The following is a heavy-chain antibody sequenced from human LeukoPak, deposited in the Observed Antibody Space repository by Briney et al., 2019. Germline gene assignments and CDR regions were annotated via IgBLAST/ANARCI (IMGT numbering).Heavy chain of an antibody. CDR1: GGSISSYY. D-gene: IGHD6-19*01. V-gene: IGHV4-59*01. Sequence: SETLSLTCTVSGGSISSYYWSWIRQPPGQGLEWIGYIYYSGSTNYNPSLKSRVTISVDTSKNQFSLKLSSVTAADTAVYYCARAKTGIAVAGTVNWFDPWGQGTLVTVSS. J-gene: IGHJ5*02. CDR3: ARAKTGIAVAGTVNWFDP. CDR2: IYYSGST.